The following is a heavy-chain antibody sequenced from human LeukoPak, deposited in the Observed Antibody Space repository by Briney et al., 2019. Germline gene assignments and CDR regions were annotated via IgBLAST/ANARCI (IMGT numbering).Heavy chain of an antibody. D-gene: IGHD3-22*01. CDR2: IIPIFGTA. CDR1: GGTFSSYA. CDR3: ARGNLSDGSGYYYPYYYYYMDV. V-gene: IGHV1-69*05. Sequence: SVKVSCKASGGTFSSYAISWVRQAPGQGLEWMGRIIPIFGTANYAQKFQGRVTITTDESTSTAYMELSSLRSEDTAVYYCARGNLSDGSGYYYPYYYYYMDVWGKGTTVTVPS. J-gene: IGHJ6*03.